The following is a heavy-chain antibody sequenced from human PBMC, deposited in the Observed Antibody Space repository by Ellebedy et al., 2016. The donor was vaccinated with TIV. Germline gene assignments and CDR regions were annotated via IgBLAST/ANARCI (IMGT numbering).Heavy chain of an antibody. CDR1: GFIFSNYW. D-gene: IGHD6-13*01. CDR2: ISSDGRSI. CDR3: ARVRMFPGIAVDI. J-gene: IGHJ3*02. V-gene: IGHV3-74*01. Sequence: PGGSLRLSCAASGFIFSNYWMHRVRQAPGKGLVWVSRISSDGRSISYAESVKGRFSMSRDNAANTLDLQMHSLRAEDTAVYYCARVRMFPGIAVDIWGQGTTVTVSS.